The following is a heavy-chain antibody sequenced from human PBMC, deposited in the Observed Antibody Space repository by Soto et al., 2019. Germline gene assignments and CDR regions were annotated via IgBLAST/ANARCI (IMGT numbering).Heavy chain of an antibody. V-gene: IGHV3-23*01. CDR2: ISGSGGST. D-gene: IGHD2-2*01. J-gene: IGHJ4*02. Sequence: EVQLLESGGGLVQPGGSLRLSCAASGFTFSSYAMSWVRQAPGKGLEWVSAISGSGGSTYYADSVKGRFTISRDNSKNTLSLQMNSLRAEDTAVYYCAKDSLEYQLLLFYYFDYWGQGTLVTVSS. CDR1: GFTFSSYA. CDR3: AKDSLEYQLLLFYYFDY.